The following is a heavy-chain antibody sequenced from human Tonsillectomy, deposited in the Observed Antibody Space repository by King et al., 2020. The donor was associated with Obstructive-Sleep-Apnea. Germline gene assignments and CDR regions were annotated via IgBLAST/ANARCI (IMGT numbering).Heavy chain of an antibody. D-gene: IGHD5-24*01. CDR1: GYSISSGYY. V-gene: IGHV4-38-2*02. Sequence: VQLQESGPGLVKPSETLSLTCTVSGYSISSGYYWGWIRQPPGKGLEWIGSIYHSGSTYYNPSLKSRATISVDTSKNQFSLKLSSVTAADTAVYYCAREFRDGYNYLGFDYWGQGTLVTVSS. J-gene: IGHJ4*02. CDR2: IYHSGST. CDR3: AREFRDGYNYLGFDY.